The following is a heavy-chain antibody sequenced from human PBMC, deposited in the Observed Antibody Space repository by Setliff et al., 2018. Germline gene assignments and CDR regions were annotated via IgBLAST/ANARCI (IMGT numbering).Heavy chain of an antibody. V-gene: IGHV3-49*04. Sequence: LRLSCAASGFTFSSYSMNWVRQAPGKGLEWVGFIKSKAYGGTTEYAASVKGRFTISRDYSRNIAYVQMNSLKTEDTAVYYCTRDSYGSYYYGMDVWGQGTTVTVSS. D-gene: IGHD5-18*01. J-gene: IGHJ6*02. CDR1: GFTFSSYS. CDR2: IKSKAYGGTT. CDR3: TRDSYGSYYYGMDV.